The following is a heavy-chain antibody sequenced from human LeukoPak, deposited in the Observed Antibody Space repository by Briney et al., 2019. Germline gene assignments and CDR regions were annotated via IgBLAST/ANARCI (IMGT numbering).Heavy chain of an antibody. CDR1: GFTFSSYA. J-gene: IGHJ4*02. CDR2: ISGSGGST. D-gene: IGHD3-10*01. CDR3: ANYGWFAMGDY. V-gene: IGHV3-23*01. Sequence: GGSLRLSCAASGFTFSSYAMSWVRQAPGKGLEWVSAISGSGGSTYYAVTVKGGFTITRDNSKHTLYLQMNSLRAEDTAVYYCANYGWFAMGDYWGQGTLVTVSS.